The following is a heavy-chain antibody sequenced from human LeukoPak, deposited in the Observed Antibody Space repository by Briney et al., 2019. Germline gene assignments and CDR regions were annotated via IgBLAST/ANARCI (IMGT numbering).Heavy chain of an antibody. Sequence: PGGSLRLSCAASGFTFSSYSMNWVRQAPGKGLEWVSSISSSSGYIYYADSVKGRFTISRDNAKNSLYLQMNSLRAEDTAVYYCARVVGSSWYGYYMDVWGKGTTVTVSS. CDR1: GFTFSSYS. CDR3: ARVVGSSWYGYYMDV. CDR2: ISSSSGYI. J-gene: IGHJ6*03. D-gene: IGHD6-13*01. V-gene: IGHV3-21*01.